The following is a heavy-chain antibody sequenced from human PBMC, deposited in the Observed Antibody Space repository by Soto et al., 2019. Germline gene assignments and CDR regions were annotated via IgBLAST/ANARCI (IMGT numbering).Heavy chain of an antibody. V-gene: IGHV3-23*01. CDR2: ISANGAGT. D-gene: IGHD3-10*01. CDR1: GFTFSSYV. J-gene: IGHJ4*02. CDR3: ARSRITVVRGSYYFDY. Sequence: GGSLRLSCAASGFTFSSYVMTWVRQAPGKGLEWVSTISANGAGTHYADAVKGRFTISRDNSKNTLYLQMNSLRAEDTAVYYCARSRITVVRGSYYFDYWGQGILVTVSS.